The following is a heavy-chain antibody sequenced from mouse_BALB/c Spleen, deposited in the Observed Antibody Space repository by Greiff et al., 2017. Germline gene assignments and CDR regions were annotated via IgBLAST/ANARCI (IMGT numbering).Heavy chain of an antibody. J-gene: IGHJ4*01. CDR3: ARRNYGNYVDAMDY. CDR2: ISNGGGST. D-gene: IGHD2-1*01. V-gene: IGHV5-12-2*01. Sequence: EVKLVESGGGLVQPGGSLKLSCAASGFTFSSYTMSWVRQTPEKRLEWVAYISNGGGSTYYPDTVKGRFTISRDNAKNTLYLQMSSLKSEDTAMYYCARRNYGNYVDAMDYWGQGTSVTVSS. CDR1: GFTFSSYT.